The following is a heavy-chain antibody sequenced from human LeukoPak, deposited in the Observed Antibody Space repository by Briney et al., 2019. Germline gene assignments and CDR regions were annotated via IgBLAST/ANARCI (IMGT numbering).Heavy chain of an antibody. D-gene: IGHD1-7*01. V-gene: IGHV1-18*01. Sequence: ASVKVSCKASGYTFTSYGISWVRQAPGQGLEWMGWISAYNGDTNYAQKLQGRVTMTTDTSTSTAYMELRSLRSDDTAVYYCARDGLTGTTGDWFDPWGQGTLVTVSS. CDR2: ISAYNGDT. CDR1: GYTFTSYG. J-gene: IGHJ5*02. CDR3: ARDGLTGTTGDWFDP.